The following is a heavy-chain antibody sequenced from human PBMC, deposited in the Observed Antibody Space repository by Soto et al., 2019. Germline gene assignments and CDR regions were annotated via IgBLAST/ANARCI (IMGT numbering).Heavy chain of an antibody. CDR2: IDYSGDT. J-gene: IGHJ5*02. CDR1: GDSITNSAYY. D-gene: IGHD3-10*01. Sequence: SETLSLTCTVAGDSITNSAYYWGWIRRPPGKGLEWIGTIDYSGDTKYNPSLEGRVTISADTSKNQFSLRLLSVTAADTAVYYCSRRTPLYASESFRFDPWGHGALVT. V-gene: IGHV4-39*01. CDR3: SRRTPLYASESFRFDP.